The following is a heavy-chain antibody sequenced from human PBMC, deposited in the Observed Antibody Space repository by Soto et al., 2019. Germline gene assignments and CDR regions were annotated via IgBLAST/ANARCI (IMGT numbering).Heavy chain of an antibody. Sequence: PGGSLRLSCAASGFTFSSYSMNWVRQAPGKGLEWVSSISSSSFIYYADSLKGRFTISRDNAKNSLYLQMNSLRAEDTAVYYCARDLHDYVSFRFDPWGQGTLVTVSS. D-gene: IGHD3-16*01. J-gene: IGHJ5*02. CDR1: GFTFSSYS. CDR3: ARDLHDYVSFRFDP. V-gene: IGHV3-21*01. CDR2: ISSSSFI.